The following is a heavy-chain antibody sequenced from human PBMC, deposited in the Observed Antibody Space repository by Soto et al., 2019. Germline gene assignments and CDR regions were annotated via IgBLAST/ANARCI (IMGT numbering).Heavy chain of an antibody. CDR1: GGNISSYA. Sequence: GASVKVSCKDSGGNISSYASSWVLQAPGQGLEWMGGIIPIFGTANYAQKFQGRVTITADKSSSTAYMSLSSLRSEDTAVYYCATDIVVVPAAITGVRNWFDPWGQGTLVTVSS. V-gene: IGHV1-69*06. J-gene: IGHJ5*02. CDR2: IIPIFGTA. CDR3: ATDIVVVPAAITGVRNWFDP. D-gene: IGHD2-2*01.